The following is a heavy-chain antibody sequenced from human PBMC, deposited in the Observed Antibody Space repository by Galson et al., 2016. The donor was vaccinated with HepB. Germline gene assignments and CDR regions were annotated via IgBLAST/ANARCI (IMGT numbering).Heavy chain of an antibody. D-gene: IGHD1-26*01. CDR1: GFTFGTHD. CDR3: AGGTYSDLDY. Sequence: SLRLSCAASGFTFGTHDMHWVRQAPGKGLEWVSHIGIAGDTYYLGSVKGRFTISRETAKNSLYLQMNSLRVEYTAVYYCAGGTYSDLDYWGQGTLVTV. J-gene: IGHJ4*02. V-gene: IGHV3-13*01. CDR2: IGIAGDT.